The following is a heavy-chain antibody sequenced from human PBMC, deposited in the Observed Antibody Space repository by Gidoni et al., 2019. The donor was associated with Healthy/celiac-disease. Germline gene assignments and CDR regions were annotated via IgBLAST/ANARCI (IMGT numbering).Heavy chain of an antibody. D-gene: IGHD3-22*01. V-gene: IGHV4-34*01. CDR1: GGSFSGYY. Sequence: QVQLQQWGAGLLKPSETLSLTCAVYGGSFSGYYWSWIRQPPGKGLEWIGEINHSGSTNYNPSIKSRVTISVDTSKNQFSLKLSSVTAADTAVYYCARKTYYYDSSGYDYWGQGTLVTVSS. CDR2: INHSGST. CDR3: ARKTYYYDSSGYDY. J-gene: IGHJ4*02.